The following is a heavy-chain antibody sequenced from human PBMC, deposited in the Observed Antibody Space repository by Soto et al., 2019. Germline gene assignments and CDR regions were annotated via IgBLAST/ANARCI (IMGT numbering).Heavy chain of an antibody. CDR3: ARDRKYTGYDRAGRPSLLSSGLEA. V-gene: IGHV3-11*01. Sequence: PGGSLRLSCAASVFTFSDYYMSCFRHSPGKWLEWVSSTSHSGMSVHSADFVKGRFTISRDNAKKLLFLQMVSLGAEDTAVYFCARDRKYTGYDRAGRPSLLSSGLEAWGQGTTDNVSS. CDR2: TSHSGMSV. J-gene: IGHJ3*01. CDR1: VFTFSDYY. D-gene: IGHD5-12*01.